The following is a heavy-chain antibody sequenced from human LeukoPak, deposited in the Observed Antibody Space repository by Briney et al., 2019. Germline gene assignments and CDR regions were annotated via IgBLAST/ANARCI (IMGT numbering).Heavy chain of an antibody. Sequence: SETLSLTCAVYCGSFSGYYWSWIRQPPGKGLEWIGEINHSGSTNYNPSLKSRVTISVDTSKNQFSLKLSSVTAADTAVYYCARGHSGRDCSSTSCYLLGAYYFDYWGQGTLVTVSS. CDR1: CGSFSGYY. D-gene: IGHD2-2*01. J-gene: IGHJ4*02. CDR3: ARGHSGRDCSSTSCYLLGAYYFDY. V-gene: IGHV4-34*01. CDR2: INHSGST.